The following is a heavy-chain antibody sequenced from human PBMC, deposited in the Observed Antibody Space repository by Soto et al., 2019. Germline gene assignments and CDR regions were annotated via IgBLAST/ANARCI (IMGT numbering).Heavy chain of an antibody. J-gene: IGHJ4*02. V-gene: IGHV5-51*01. CDR1: GYSFTSYW. Sequence: GESLKISCKGSGYSFTSYWIGWVRQMPGKGLEWMGIIYPGDSDTRYSPSFQGQVTISADKSISTAYLQWSSLKASDTAMYYCARTDCSGGSCYSGGVDYWGQGTLVTVSS. CDR2: IYPGDSDT. CDR3: ARTDCSGGSCYSGGVDY. D-gene: IGHD2-15*01.